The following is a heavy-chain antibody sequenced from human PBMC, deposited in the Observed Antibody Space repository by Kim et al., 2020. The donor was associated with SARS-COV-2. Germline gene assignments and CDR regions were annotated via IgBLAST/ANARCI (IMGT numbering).Heavy chain of an antibody. Sequence: EKGRLTISRDKAKDNLYLQMNSLRPEDTAVYYCARAGDYDISGYYGFLHHWGQGALVTVSS. V-gene: IGHV3-74*01. CDR3: ARAGDYDISGYYGFLHH. J-gene: IGHJ1*01. D-gene: IGHD3-22*01.